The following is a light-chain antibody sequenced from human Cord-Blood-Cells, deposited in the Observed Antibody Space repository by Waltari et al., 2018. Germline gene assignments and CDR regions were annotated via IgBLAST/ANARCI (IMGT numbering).Light chain of an antibody. CDR2: AAS. V-gene: IGKV1-9*01. Sequence: DIQLTQSPSFLSASVGDRVTITCRASQGISSYLAWSQQKPGKAPKLLIYAASALQSGVPSRFSGSGSRTEFTLTISRLQPEDFATYYCQQLNSYPLTFGGATKVEIK. CDR1: QGISSY. J-gene: IGKJ4*01. CDR3: QQLNSYPLT.